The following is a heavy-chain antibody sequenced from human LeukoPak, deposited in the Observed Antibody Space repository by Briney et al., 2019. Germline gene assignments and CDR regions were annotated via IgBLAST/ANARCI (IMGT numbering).Heavy chain of an antibody. CDR2: IYYSGSA. V-gene: IGHV4-59*01. CDR3: ARKGRRLVQDWYFDL. D-gene: IGHD6-19*01. Sequence: SETLSLTCTVSGGSISSYYWSWIRQPPGKGREWIGYIYYSGSANYNPSLKSRVTISVDTSKNQFSLKLSSVTAADTAVYYCARKGRRLVQDWYFDLWGRGTLVTVSS. CDR1: GGSISSYY. J-gene: IGHJ2*01.